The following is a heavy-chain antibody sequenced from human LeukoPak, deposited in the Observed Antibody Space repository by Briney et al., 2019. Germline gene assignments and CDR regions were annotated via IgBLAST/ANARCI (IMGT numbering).Heavy chain of an antibody. V-gene: IGHV1-69*04. CDR2: IIPILGIA. D-gene: IGHD3-10*01. J-gene: IGHJ4*02. Sequence: ASVKVSCKASGGTFSSYAISWVRQAPGQGLEWMGRIIPILGIANYAQKFQGRVTITADKSTSTAYMELSSLRSDDTAVYYCAREGSGSSPDYWGQGTLVTVSS. CDR1: GGTFSSYA. CDR3: AREGSGSSPDY.